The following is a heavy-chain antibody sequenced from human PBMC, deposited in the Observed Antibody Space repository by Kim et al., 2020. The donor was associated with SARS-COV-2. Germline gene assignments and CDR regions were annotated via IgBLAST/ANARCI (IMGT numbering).Heavy chain of an antibody. CDR3: ARGRSPYCSGGSCYKGGAFDI. CDR2: ISAYNGNT. V-gene: IGHV1-18*01. Sequence: ASVKVSCKASGYTFTSYGISWVRQAPGQGLEWMGWISAYNGNTNYAQKLQGRVTMTTDTSTSTAYMELRSLRSDDTAVYYCARGRSPYCSGGSCYKGGAFDIWGQGTMVTVSS. D-gene: IGHD2-15*01. CDR1: GYTFTSYG. J-gene: IGHJ3*02.